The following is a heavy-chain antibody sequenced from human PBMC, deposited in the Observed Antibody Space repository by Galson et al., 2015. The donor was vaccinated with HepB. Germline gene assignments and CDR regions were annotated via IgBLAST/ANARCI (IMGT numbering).Heavy chain of an antibody. CDR3: ARGGMGGMDV. CDR2: ISPNNGNT. V-gene: IGHV1-18*04. J-gene: IGHJ6*02. CDR1: GYTFTSNG. Sequence: SVKVSCKASGYTFTSNGITWVRQAPGQELEWMGWISPNNGNTNYAQKLRGRVTMTTDTFTSTAYVELRSLKSDDTAVYYCARGGMGGMDVWGQGTTVTVSS. D-gene: IGHD3-16*01.